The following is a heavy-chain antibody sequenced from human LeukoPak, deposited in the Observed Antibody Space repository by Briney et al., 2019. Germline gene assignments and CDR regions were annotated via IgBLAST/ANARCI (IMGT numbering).Heavy chain of an antibody. CDR2: IIPIFGTA. CDR1: GGTFSSYA. CDR3: GAGYCSSTSCYTLDY. J-gene: IGHJ4*02. V-gene: IGHV1-69*05. D-gene: IGHD2-2*02. Sequence: SVKVSCKASGGTFSSYAISWVRQAPGQGLEWMGGIIPIFGTANYAHKFQGRVTITTDESTSTAYMELSSLRSEDTAVYYCGAGYCSSTSCYTLDYWGQGTLVTVSS.